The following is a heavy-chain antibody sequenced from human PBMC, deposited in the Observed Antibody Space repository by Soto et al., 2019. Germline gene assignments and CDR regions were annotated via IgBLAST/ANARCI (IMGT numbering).Heavy chain of an antibody. D-gene: IGHD3-16*01. CDR1: GFTFSSYA. V-gene: IGHV3-30-3*01. J-gene: IGHJ4*02. Sequence: GGSLRLSCAASGFTFSSYAMHWVRQAPGKGLEWVAVISYDGSNKYYADSVKGRFTISRDNSKNTLYLQMNSLRAEDTAVYYCARGADGYLKLGGYFDYWGQGTLVTVSS. CDR2: ISYDGSNK. CDR3: ARGADGYLKLGGYFDY.